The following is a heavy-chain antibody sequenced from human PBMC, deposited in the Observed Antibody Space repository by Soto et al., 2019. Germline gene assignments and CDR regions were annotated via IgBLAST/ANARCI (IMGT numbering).Heavy chain of an antibody. D-gene: IGHD6-13*01. Sequence: GGSLRLSCAASGFTFSDYYMSWIRQAPGKGLEWVSYISSSSSYTNYADSVKGRFTISRDNAKNSLYLQMNSLRAEDTAVYYCARAVAAAGTDYWGQGTLVTVSS. J-gene: IGHJ4*02. CDR1: GFTFSDYY. V-gene: IGHV3-11*06. CDR2: ISSSSSYT. CDR3: ARAVAAAGTDY.